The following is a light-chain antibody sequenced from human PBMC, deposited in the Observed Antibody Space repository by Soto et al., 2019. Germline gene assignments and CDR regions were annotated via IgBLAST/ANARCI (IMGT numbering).Light chain of an antibody. J-gene: IGKJ4*01. CDR2: GAS. CDR3: QQYGRTPLT. Sequence: EIVMTQSPATLSVSPGERATLSCRASQSVSSNLAWYQQKPGQAPRLLIYGASTRATGIPARFSGSGSGTEFTLAINRLEPEDFAVYFCQQYGRTPLTFGGGTKVDI. V-gene: IGKV3-15*01. CDR1: QSVSSN.